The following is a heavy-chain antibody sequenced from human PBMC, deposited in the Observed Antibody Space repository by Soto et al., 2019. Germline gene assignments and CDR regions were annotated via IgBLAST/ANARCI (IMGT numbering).Heavy chain of an antibody. D-gene: IGHD3-3*01. CDR3: ASDRGNDFWSGYYFAAWFDP. CDR2: IWYDGSNK. CDR1: GFTFSSHG. J-gene: IGHJ5*02. Sequence: PGGSLRLSCAASGFTFSSHGMHWVRQAPDKGLEWVAVIWYDGSNKYYADPVKGRFTISRDNSKNTLYLQMNSLRAEDTAVYYCASDRGNDFWSGYYFAAWFDPWGQGTLVTVSS. V-gene: IGHV3-33*01.